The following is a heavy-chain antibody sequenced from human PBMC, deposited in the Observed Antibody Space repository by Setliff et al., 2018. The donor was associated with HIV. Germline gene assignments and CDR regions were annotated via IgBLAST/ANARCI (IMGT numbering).Heavy chain of an antibody. CDR2: INPGDSDT. Sequence: GESLKISCQASGFTFTNYWIAWVRQTPGKGLERMGIINPGDSDTRYRPSFQGQVTISVDKSINTAYLQWTGLKASDSATYYCAASFNDKSDYYSVFVYWGQGTLVTVSS. J-gene: IGHJ4*02. CDR1: GFTFTNYW. V-gene: IGHV5-51*01. CDR3: AASFNDKSDYYSVFVY. D-gene: IGHD3-22*01.